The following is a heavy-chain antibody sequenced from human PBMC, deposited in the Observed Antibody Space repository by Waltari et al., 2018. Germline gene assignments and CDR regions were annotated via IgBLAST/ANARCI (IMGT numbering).Heavy chain of an antibody. V-gene: IGHV3-15*01. CDR2: IKIKTEGGTT. CDR1: GFTFSNAW. Sequence: EVQLVESGGGLVKPGGSLRLSCAASGFTFSNAWMSWVRQAPGKGLEWVGRIKIKTEGGTTDYAATVKGRFTISRDDSKNTLYLQMNSLKTEDTAVYYCTTDRTLWGQGTLVTVSS. J-gene: IGHJ4*02. CDR3: TTDRTL.